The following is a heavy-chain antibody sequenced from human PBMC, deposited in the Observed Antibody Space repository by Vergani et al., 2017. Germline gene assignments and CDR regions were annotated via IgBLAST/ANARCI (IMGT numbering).Heavy chain of an antibody. CDR3: AREGSRLRLFDY. CDR1: GGSISSGGSY. V-gene: IGHV4-31*03. J-gene: IGHJ4*02. Sequence: QVQLQESGPGLVKPSQTLSLTCTVSGGSISSGGSYWSWIRQHPGKGLEWIGYIYYSGSTYYNPSLKSRVTISVDTSKNQFSLKLSSVTAADTAVYYCAREGSRLRLFDYWGQGTLVTVSS. CDR2: IYYSGST. D-gene: IGHD5-12*01.